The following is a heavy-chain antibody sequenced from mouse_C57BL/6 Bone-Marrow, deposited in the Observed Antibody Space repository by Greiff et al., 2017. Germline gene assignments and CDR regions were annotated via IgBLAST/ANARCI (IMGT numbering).Heavy chain of an antibody. CDR3: TRSLFYYCTNY. J-gene: IGHJ2*01. V-gene: IGHV14-2*01. Sequence: VQLKESGAELVKPGASVKLSCTASGFNIKDYYINWVKQRTEQGLEWIGRIDPVDGETKYAQNFKAKATMTADTSSTTAYLQLSSLTSEDSAVYYCTRSLFYYCTNYWGQGTTLTVSS. CDR1: GFNIKDYY. CDR2: IDPVDGET. D-gene: IGHD1-1*01.